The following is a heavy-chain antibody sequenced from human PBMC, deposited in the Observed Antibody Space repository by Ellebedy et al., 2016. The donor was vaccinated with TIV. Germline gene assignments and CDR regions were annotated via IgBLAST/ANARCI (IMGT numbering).Heavy chain of an antibody. CDR2: TRNKANSYTT. CDR3: VSPAGSSGYWEAFDI. V-gene: IGHV3-72*01. J-gene: IGHJ3*02. Sequence: PGGSLRLSCAASGFTFSDHYMDWVRQGPGKGLQWVGRTRNKANSYTTEYAASVKGRFTISRDDSKNSLYLQMNSLKTEDTAVYYCVSPAGSSGYWEAFDIWGQGTMVTVSS. D-gene: IGHD3-22*01. CDR1: GFTFSDHY.